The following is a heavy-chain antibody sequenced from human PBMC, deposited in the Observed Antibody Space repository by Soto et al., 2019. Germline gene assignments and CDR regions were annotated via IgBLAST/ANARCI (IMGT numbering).Heavy chain of an antibody. D-gene: IGHD3-16*02. J-gene: IGHJ4*02. V-gene: IGHV3-43D*04. CDR3: AKDGGRITFGGVIVN. Sequence: PGGSLRLSCAASGFTFDDYAMHWVRQAPGKGLEWVSLISWDVGSTYYADSVKGRFTISRDNSKNSLYLQMNSLRAEDTALYYCAKDGGRITFGGVIVNWGQGTLVTVSS. CDR1: GFTFDDYA. CDR2: ISWDVGST.